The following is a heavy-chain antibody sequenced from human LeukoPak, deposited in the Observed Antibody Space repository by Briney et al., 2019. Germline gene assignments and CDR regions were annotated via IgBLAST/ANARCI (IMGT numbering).Heavy chain of an antibody. J-gene: IGHJ4*02. D-gene: IGHD3-22*01. CDR3: ASDYDSTAYQTSGFDY. CDR1: GLTCSSYA. V-gene: IGHV3-30-3*01. CDR2: ISYDGSNI. Sequence: PGRSLRRSCAAAGLTCSSYAMHWVRQAPGKGLEWVAVISYDGSNIFYADSVKGRFTISRDNSKNTLYLQMYSLRAEDTAIYYCASDYDSTAYQTSGFDYWGQGTLVTVSS.